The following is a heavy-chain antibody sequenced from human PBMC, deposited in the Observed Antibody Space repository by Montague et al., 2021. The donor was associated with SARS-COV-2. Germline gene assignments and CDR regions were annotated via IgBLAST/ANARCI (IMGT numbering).Heavy chain of an antibody. J-gene: IGHJ4*02. CDR1: GFTFDDYA. Sequence: SQRLSCAASGFTFDDYAMHWVRQAPVKGLEWVSGISWNSGSIGYXDSVKGRFTISRDSAKNSLYLQMNSLRAEDTALYYCAFYGDYALDYWGQGTLVTVSS. V-gene: IGHV3-9*01. CDR2: ISWNSGSI. D-gene: IGHD4-17*01. CDR3: AFYGDYALDY.